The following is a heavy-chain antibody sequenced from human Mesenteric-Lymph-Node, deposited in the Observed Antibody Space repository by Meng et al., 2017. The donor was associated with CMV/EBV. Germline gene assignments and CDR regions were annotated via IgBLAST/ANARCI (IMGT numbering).Heavy chain of an antibody. CDR3: ARHQRWLKSEGGFNY. J-gene: IGHJ4*02. Sequence: VPLQQGCAGVLNPSETLSLTCAVYGGSFSGYYWSWIRQPPGKGLEWIGEINHSGSTNYNPSLKSRVTISVDTSKNQFSLKLSSVTAADTAVYYCARHQRWLKSEGGFNYWGQGTLVTVSS. CDR1: GGSFSGYY. CDR2: INHSGST. V-gene: IGHV4-34*01. D-gene: IGHD4-23*01.